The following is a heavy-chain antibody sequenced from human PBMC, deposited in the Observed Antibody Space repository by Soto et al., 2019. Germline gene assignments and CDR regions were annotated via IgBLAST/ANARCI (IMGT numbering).Heavy chain of an antibody. CDR1: GYTFTSYY. CDR3: ARGASIAARDSYGMDV. CDR2: INPSGGST. Sequence: EASVKVSCKASGYTFTSYYMHWVRQAPGQGLEWMGIINPSGGSTSYAQKFQGRVTMTRDTSTSTVYMELSSLRSEDTAVYYCARGASIAARDSYGMDVWGQGTTVTVSS. V-gene: IGHV1-46*01. D-gene: IGHD6-6*01. J-gene: IGHJ6*02.